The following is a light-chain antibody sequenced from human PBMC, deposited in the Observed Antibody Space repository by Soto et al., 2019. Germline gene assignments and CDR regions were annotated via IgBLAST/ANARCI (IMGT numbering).Light chain of an antibody. CDR3: QHYGTSLYT. J-gene: IGKJ2*01. CDR1: QIISSTY. CDR2: GAS. Sequence: DIVLTQSPGTLSLSPGERATLSCRASQIISSTYLGWYQQKPGQAPRLLIYGASSRATGIPDRFSGSGSGTDFTLPISRLEPEDFAVYYCQHYGTSLYTFGHGTKLEIK. V-gene: IGKV3-20*01.